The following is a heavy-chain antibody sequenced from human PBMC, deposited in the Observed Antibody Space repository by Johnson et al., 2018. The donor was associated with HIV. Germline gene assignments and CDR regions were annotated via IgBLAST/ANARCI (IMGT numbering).Heavy chain of an antibody. CDR3: AKTWDDYDDAFDI. J-gene: IGHJ3*02. CDR2: IQHDGSDK. D-gene: IGHD4/OR15-4a*01. CDR1: GFNFRTNG. V-gene: IGHV3-30*02. Sequence: QVQLVESGGGLVQPGGSLRLSCAASGFNFRTNGMHWVRQAPGKGLEWVSFIQHDGSDKYYADSVQGRFTISRDNSKNTLYLQMNSLRAEDTAVYYCAKTWDDYDDAFDIWGQGTMVTVSS.